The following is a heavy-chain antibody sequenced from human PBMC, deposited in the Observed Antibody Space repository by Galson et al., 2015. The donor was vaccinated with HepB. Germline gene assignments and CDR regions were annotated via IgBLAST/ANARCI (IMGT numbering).Heavy chain of an antibody. V-gene: IGHV1-2*02. Sequence: SVKVSCKASGGTFSSYAISWVRQAPGQGLEWMGWINPNSGGTNYAQKFQGRVTMTRDTSISTAYMELSRLRSDDTAVYYCARVTGRAVVVVDNAFDIWGQGTMVTVSS. D-gene: IGHD3-22*01. CDR3: ARVTGRAVVVVDNAFDI. CDR1: GGTFSSYA. CDR2: INPNSGGT. J-gene: IGHJ3*02.